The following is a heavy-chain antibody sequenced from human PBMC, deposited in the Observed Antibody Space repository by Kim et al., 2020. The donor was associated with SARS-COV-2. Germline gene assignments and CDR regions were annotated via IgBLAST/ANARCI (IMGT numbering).Heavy chain of an antibody. Sequence: ASVKVSCKSSGNTFSSYAMNWVRQAPGQGLEWMGWINTNTGNPTYAQGFTGRFVFSLDTSVSTTYLQINSLKSEDTAVYYCASSMVYGVISAFDLWGKGQWSPSLQ. D-gene: IGHD3-10*01. J-gene: IGHJ3*01. CDR2: INTNTGNP. CDR3: ASSMVYGVISAFDL. V-gene: IGHV7-4-1*02. CDR1: GNTFSSYA.